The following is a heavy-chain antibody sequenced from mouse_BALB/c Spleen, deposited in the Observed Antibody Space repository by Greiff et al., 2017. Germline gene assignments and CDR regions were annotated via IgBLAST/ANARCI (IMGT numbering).Heavy chain of an antibody. CDR3: TRSDYAYYYAMDY. CDR1: GYTFTSYW. D-gene: IGHD2-4*01. V-gene: IGHV1S127*01. J-gene: IGHJ4*01. CDR2: IDPSDSYT. Sequence: QVQLQQPGAELVKPGASVKMSCKASGYTFTSYWMHWVKQRPGQGLEWIGTIDPSDSYTSYNQKFKGKATLTVDTSSSTAYMQLSSLTSEDSAVYYCTRSDYAYYYAMDYWGQGTSVPVSS.